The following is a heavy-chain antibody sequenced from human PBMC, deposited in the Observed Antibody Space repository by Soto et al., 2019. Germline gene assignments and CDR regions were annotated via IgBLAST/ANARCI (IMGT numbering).Heavy chain of an antibody. CDR1: GGSISSNDFY. CDR3: GRRSGSWQRWFGP. CDR2: IYYSGNT. V-gene: IGHV4-31*03. Sequence: QVQLQESGPGLVKPSQTLSLTCIVSGGSISSNDFYWSWIRQHPGKGLEWIGYIYYSGNTYYNPSLKSRVTXXXDXXKNPFSLEVSSVTAADTAVYYWGRRSGSWQRWFGPLGQGTLVTVSS. D-gene: IGHD6-13*01. J-gene: IGHJ5*02.